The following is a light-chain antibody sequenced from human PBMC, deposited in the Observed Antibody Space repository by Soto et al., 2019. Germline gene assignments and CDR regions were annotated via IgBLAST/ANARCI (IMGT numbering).Light chain of an antibody. Sequence: EIVMTQSPATLSVSPGERATLSCRASQSVSSQLAWYQQKPGQAPRVIIYGASTRATGFPARFSGSGSGTEFTLTIRSLQSEDFAVYYCQQYNDWPLTFGGGTKVDNK. CDR2: GAS. J-gene: IGKJ4*01. V-gene: IGKV3-15*01. CDR1: QSVSSQ. CDR3: QQYNDWPLT.